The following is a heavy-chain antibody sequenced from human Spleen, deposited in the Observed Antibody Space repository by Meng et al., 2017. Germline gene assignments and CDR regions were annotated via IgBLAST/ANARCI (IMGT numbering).Heavy chain of an antibody. V-gene: IGHV3-33*01. CDR1: GFTFNSYG. CDR2: IGSDGNNK. D-gene: IGHD3-3*01. Sequence: QGQLWGSGGGVVQPGRSLILSCTTSGFTFNSYGMHWVRQAPGKGLEWVALIGSDGNNKYYADSVKGRFTISRDNSKSTLYLQINSLRADDTAVYYCARDGPHYDVDYWGQGTLVTVSS. CDR3: ARDGPHYDVDY. J-gene: IGHJ4*02.